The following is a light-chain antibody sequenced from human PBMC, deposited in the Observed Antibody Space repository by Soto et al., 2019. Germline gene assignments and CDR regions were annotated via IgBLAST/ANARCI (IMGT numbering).Light chain of an antibody. V-gene: IGKV3-11*01. CDR1: QSVSSY. CDR3: QQRSNWPRT. Sequence: EIVLTQSTATLSLSPGERATLSCRASQSVSSYLAWYQQKPGQAPRLLIYDASNRATGIPTRFSGSGSGTDFTLTISSLAPEDFAVYYCQQRSNWPRTFGHGTKVEIK. CDR2: DAS. J-gene: IGKJ1*01.